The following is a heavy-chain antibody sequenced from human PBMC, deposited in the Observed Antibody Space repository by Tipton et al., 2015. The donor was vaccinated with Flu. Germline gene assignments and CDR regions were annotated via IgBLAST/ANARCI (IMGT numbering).Heavy chain of an antibody. CDR3: ARLASVNWFDP. J-gene: IGHJ5*02. CDR2: IHYSGSA. Sequence: TLSLTCSVSGGSISSGAYYWTWIRQHPGKGLEWIGYIHYSGSAYYNPSLKSRLSISIDTSKNLFSLKLTSVTAADTAVYYCARLASVNWFDPWGQGTLVTVSS. CDR1: GGSISSGAYY. V-gene: IGHV4-31*03.